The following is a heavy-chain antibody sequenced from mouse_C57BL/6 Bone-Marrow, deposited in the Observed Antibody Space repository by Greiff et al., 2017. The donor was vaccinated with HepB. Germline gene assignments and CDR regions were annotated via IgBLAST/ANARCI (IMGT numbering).Heavy chain of an antibody. Sequence: EVQVVESGGGLVQPGGSMKLSCVASGFTFSNYWMNWVRQSPEKGLEWVAQIRLKSDNYATHYAESVKGRFTISRDDSKSSVYLQMNNLRAEDTGIYYCTGTDYGSSSSYWYFDVWGTGTTVTVSS. CDR3: TGTDYGSSSSYWYFDV. D-gene: IGHD1-1*01. CDR1: GFTFSNYW. V-gene: IGHV6-3*01. J-gene: IGHJ1*03. CDR2: IRLKSDNYAT.